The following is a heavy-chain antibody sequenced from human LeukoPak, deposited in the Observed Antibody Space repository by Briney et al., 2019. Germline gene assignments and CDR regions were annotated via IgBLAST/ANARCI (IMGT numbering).Heavy chain of an antibody. Sequence: SVKVSCKASGGTFSSYAISWVRQAPGQGLEWMGGIIPIFGTANYAQKFQGRVTITADESTSTAYMELSSLRSEDTAVYYCARENSVTIFGVVMDDYFDYWGQGTLVTVSS. CDR2: IIPIFGTA. V-gene: IGHV1-69*01. CDR3: ARENSVTIFGVVMDDYFDY. CDR1: GGTFSSYA. D-gene: IGHD3-3*01. J-gene: IGHJ4*02.